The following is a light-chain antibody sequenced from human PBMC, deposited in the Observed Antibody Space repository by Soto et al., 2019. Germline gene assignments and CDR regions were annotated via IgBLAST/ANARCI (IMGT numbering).Light chain of an antibody. CDR2: DAS. CDR3: QQYDDYPLT. J-gene: IGKJ4*01. CDR1: QSIKNW. Sequence: DIQMTTSPSTLSASVVYRFTITCLASQSIKNWLAWYQQKPGTAPKFLIYDASTLESGVPSRFSGSGSGTEFTLTISSLQADDFATYFCQQYDDYPLTFGGGTRVDIK. V-gene: IGKV1-5*01.